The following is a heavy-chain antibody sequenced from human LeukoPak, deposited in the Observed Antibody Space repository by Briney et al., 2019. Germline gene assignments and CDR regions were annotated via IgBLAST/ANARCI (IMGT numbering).Heavy chain of an antibody. J-gene: IGHJ5*02. D-gene: IGHD3-9*01. CDR1: GGSISSYY. CDR3: ARDLSRRDYDILTGYSYWFDP. Sequence: SETLSLTCTVSGGSISSYYWSWIRQPPGKGLEWIGYIYYSGSTNYNPSLKSRVTISVDTSKNQFSLKLSSVTAADTAVYYCARDLSRRDYDILTGYSYWFDPWGQGTLVTVSS. CDR2: IYYSGST. V-gene: IGHV4-59*01.